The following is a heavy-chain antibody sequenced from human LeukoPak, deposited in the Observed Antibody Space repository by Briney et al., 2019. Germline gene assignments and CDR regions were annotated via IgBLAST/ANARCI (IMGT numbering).Heavy chain of an antibody. CDR1: GFTFSSYG. J-gene: IGHJ4*02. V-gene: IGHV3-30*03. Sequence: GGSLRLSCAASGFTFSSYGMHWVRQAPGKGLEWVAVISYDGSNKYYADSVKGRFTISRDNSKNTLYLQMNSLGAEDTAVYYCARDQSSRSSPGDFDYWGQGTLVTVSS. CDR2: ISYDGSNK. D-gene: IGHD6-13*01. CDR3: ARDQSSRSSPGDFDY.